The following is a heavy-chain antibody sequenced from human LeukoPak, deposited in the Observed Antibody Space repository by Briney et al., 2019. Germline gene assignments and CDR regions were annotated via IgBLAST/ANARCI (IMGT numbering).Heavy chain of an antibody. V-gene: IGHV1-18*01. CDR2: ISANSGYT. Sequence: ASVKVSCKASGYTFTSYGISWVRQAPGQGLEWMGWISANSGYTKYTQKLQGRVSMTTDTSTRTASMELRSLRSDDTAMYYCARDRPGFGTIESPEYWGQGTLVTVSS. J-gene: IGHJ4*02. CDR3: ARDRPGFGTIESPEY. CDR1: GYTFTSYG. D-gene: IGHD1-1*01.